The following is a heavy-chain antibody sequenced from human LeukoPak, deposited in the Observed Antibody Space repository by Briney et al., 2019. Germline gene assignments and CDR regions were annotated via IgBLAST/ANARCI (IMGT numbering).Heavy chain of an antibody. D-gene: IGHD1-26*01. CDR3: ARGLPTKDPAPLNFDY. V-gene: IGHV1-8*03. CDR2: MNPNSGNT. Sequence: GASVKVSCKASGYTFTGYYMHWVRQAPGQGLEWMGWMNPNSGNTGYAQKFQGRVTTTRNTSISTAYMELSSLRAEDTAVYYCARGLPTKDPAPLNFDYWGQGTLVTVSS. J-gene: IGHJ4*02. CDR1: GYTFTGYY.